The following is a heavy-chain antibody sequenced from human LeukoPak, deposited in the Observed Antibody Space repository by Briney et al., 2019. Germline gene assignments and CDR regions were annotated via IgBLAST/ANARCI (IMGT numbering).Heavy chain of an antibody. J-gene: IGHJ6*03. D-gene: IGHD3-10*01. V-gene: IGHV3-7*01. CDR1: GFTFSSYW. Sequence: PGGSLRLSCAASGFTFSSYWMSWVRQAPGKGLEWVANIKQDGSEKYYVDSVKGRFTISRDNSKNSLYLQMNSLRAEDTAVYYCARGPGSGDTLGRGVYMDVWGKGTTVTVSS. CDR2: IKQDGSEK. CDR3: ARGPGSGDTLGRGVYMDV.